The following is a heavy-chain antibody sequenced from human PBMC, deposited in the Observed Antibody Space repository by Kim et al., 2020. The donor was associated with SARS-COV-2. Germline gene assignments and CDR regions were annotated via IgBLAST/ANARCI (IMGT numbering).Heavy chain of an antibody. D-gene: IGHD2-2*01. V-gene: IGHV4-31*03. CDR2: ISYSGNP. CDR1: GGSIRSGGKF. CDR3: ARGQPLDY. J-gene: IGHJ4*02. Sequence: SETLSLTCSVSGGSIRSGGKFWTWIRQHPAKGLEWIGYISYSGNPHYSPSLRSRVSISLQTSENQFSLELTSVTAADTAVYYCARGQPLDYWGWVILVT.